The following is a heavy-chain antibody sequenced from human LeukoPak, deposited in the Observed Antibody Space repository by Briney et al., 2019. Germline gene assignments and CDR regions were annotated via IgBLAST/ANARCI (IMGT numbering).Heavy chain of an antibody. CDR3: ARVGSNCGGDCYPYAFDV. D-gene: IGHD2-21*02. CDR2: INSDGSST. Sequence: PGGSLRLSCAASGFIFSNYWMYWVRQAPGRGLVRVSHINSDGSSTTYADSVKGRFTVSRDNAKNTLYLEMNSLSAEDTAIYYCARVGSNCGGDCYPYAFDVWSQGTVVTVSS. J-gene: IGHJ3*01. CDR1: GFIFSNYW. V-gene: IGHV3-74*01.